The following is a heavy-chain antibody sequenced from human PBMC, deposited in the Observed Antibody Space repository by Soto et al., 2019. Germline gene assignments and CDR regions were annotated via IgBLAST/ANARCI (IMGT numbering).Heavy chain of an antibody. J-gene: IGHJ3*01. CDR1: GLTVSGKKY. D-gene: IGHD1-1*01. V-gene: IGHV3-53*01. CDR2: LYDVDGS. Sequence: PGGSLRLSCAASGLTVSGKKYVAWVRQAPGKGLEWVSALYDVDGSFYSDSAKGRFTTSSDSSKTTVYLQMNDLRPADTAVYYCATWHEREHAYDVWGQGTTVTVSS. CDR3: ATWHEREHAYDV.